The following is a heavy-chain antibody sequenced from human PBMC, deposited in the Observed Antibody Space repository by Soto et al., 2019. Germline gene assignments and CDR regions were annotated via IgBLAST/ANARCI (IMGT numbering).Heavy chain of an antibody. CDR1: GYTFTASY. J-gene: IGHJ3*02. V-gene: IGHV1-46*01. Sequence: ASVKVSCKASGYTFTASYMHWVRRAPGQGLEWMGIIDPSGGSTSYSQKFQGRVTMTRDTSTSTVYMELNSLRSEDTAVFYCARDSGHYYRSDAFDKWGQGTMVTVS. CDR2: IDPSGGST. D-gene: IGHD1-26*01. CDR3: ARDSGHYYRSDAFDK.